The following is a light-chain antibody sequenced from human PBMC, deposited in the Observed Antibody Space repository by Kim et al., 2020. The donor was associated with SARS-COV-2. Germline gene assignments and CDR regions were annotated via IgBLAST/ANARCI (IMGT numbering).Light chain of an antibody. CDR1: QSVFSN. Sequence: SPGESDTLSCRASQSVFSNLAWFQQKPGQAPRLLIYGASTRATGIPARFSGSGFGTDFTLTISSLQSEDFAVYYCQQYNNWPTWTFGQGTKVDIK. J-gene: IGKJ1*01. CDR3: QQYNNWPTWT. V-gene: IGKV3-15*01. CDR2: GAS.